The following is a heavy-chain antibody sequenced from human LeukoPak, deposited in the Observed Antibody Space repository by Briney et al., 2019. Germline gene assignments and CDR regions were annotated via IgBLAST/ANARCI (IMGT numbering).Heavy chain of an antibody. CDR2: ISHSGST. CDR3: ARGRPGGWTVFDY. CDR1: GGSFSGYY. D-gene: IGHD6-19*01. J-gene: IGHJ4*02. Sequence: PSETLSLTCAVYGGSFSGYYWSWIRQPPGKGLEWIGEISHSGSTNYNPSLKSRVTISVDTSKNQFSLKLSSVTAADTAVYYCARGRPGGWTVFDYWGQGTLVTVSS. V-gene: IGHV4-34*01.